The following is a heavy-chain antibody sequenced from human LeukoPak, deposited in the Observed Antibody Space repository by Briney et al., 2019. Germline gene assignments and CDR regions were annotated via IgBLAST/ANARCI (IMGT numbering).Heavy chain of an antibody. CDR3: ARRNRYSSGWYYRGAFDI. Sequence: SETLSLTCTVSGGSISSYYWSWIRQPAGKGLEWIGRIYTSGSTNYNPSLKSRVTMSVDTSKNQFSLKLSSVTAADTAVYYCARRNRYSSGWYYRGAFDIWGQGTMVTVSS. D-gene: IGHD6-19*01. V-gene: IGHV4-4*07. CDR1: GGSISSYY. CDR2: IYTSGST. J-gene: IGHJ3*02.